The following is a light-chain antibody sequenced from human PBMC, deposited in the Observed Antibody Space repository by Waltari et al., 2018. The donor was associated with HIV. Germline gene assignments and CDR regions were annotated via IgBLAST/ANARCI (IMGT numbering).Light chain of an antibody. J-gene: IGLJ2*01. Sequence: QSVLTQPPSVSAAPGQKVTISCSGSSSTIGANYVSWYQHLPGTAPKLLMYENNKRPSGIPDRFSGSKSGTSATLGITGLQTGDEADYYCGTWDSSLSAGVFGGGTKLTVL. CDR3: GTWDSSLSAGV. V-gene: IGLV1-51*02. CDR2: ENN. CDR1: SSTIGANY.